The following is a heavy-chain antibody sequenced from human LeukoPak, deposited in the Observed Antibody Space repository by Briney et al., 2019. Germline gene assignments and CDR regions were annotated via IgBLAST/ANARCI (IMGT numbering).Heavy chain of an antibody. Sequence: GGSLRLSCAASGFAFNNYAMSWVRQAPGKGLEWVSTISGSGASTYYADSLRGRFAVSRDNSKNTLYLQMNSLRAGDTAVYYCAKVRIAVAGSCDYWGRGTLVTVSS. CDR3: AKVRIAVAGSCDY. V-gene: IGHV3-23*01. J-gene: IGHJ4*02. D-gene: IGHD6-19*01. CDR2: ISGSGAST. CDR1: GFAFNNYA.